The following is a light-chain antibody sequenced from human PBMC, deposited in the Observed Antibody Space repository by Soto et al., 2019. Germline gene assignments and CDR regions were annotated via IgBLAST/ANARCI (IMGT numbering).Light chain of an antibody. CDR3: LQDYKYPRT. V-gene: IGKV1-6*01. CDR2: AAS. Sequence: AIQMTQSPSSLSASVGDRVTITCRASQGIRNELGWYQQRPGKAPKLLIYAASTLESGVPSRFSASGSGTDFTLTISSLRPEDLATYYCLQDYKYPRTFGQGTKVEIK. J-gene: IGKJ1*01. CDR1: QGIRNE.